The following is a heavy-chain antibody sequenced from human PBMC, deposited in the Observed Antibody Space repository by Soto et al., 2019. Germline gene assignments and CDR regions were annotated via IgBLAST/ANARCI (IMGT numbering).Heavy chain of an antibody. CDR2: IYYSGST. CDR3: ARADYGDYLVDY. Sequence: QLQLQESGPGLVKPSETLSLTCTVSGGSISSSSYYWGWIRQPPGKGLEWIGSIYYSGSTYYNPSLKSRVTISVDTSKNQFSRKLSSVTAADTAVYYCARADYGDYLVDYWGQGTLVTVSS. V-gene: IGHV4-39*01. CDR1: GGSISSSSYY. J-gene: IGHJ4*02. D-gene: IGHD4-17*01.